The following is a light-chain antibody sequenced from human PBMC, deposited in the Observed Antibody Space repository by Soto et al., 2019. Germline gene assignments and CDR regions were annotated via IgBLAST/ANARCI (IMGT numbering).Light chain of an antibody. J-gene: IGKJ5*01. CDR3: LQDYNYPIT. V-gene: IGKV1-6*01. CDR2: AAS. Sequence: AIQMTQSPSSLSASVGDRVTITCRASQGIRNDLDWYQQKPGKAPKLLIHAASSLQSGVPSRFSGSGSGTDFTLTISSLQPEDFATYYCLQDYNYPITFGQGTRLEIK. CDR1: QGIRND.